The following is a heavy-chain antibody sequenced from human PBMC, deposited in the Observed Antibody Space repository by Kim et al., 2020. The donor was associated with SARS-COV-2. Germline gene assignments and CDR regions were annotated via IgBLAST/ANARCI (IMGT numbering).Heavy chain of an antibody. CDR1: GFTFSSYG. Sequence: GGSLRLSCAASGFTFSSYGMHWVRQAPGKGLEWVAVIWYDGSNKYYADSVKGRFTISRDNSKNTLYLQMNSLRAEDTAVYYCARGGYCSSTSCYLHYYYYGMDVWGQGTTVTVSS. D-gene: IGHD2-2*01. J-gene: IGHJ6*02. CDR3: ARGGYCSSTSCYLHYYYYGMDV. V-gene: IGHV3-33*01. CDR2: IWYDGSNK.